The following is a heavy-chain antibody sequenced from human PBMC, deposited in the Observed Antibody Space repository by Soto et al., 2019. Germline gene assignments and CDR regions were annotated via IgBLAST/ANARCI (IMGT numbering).Heavy chain of an antibody. Sequence: QVQLVESGGGVFQPGRSLRLSFAASGFSFRSYAMHWVRQAPGKGLEWVAVMSYDGSDKDYADSVKGRFTISRDNSKNTLYLQMSSLRAEDTAVYYCARARLDTPALEYWGQGTLVTVSS. CDR1: GFSFRSYA. D-gene: IGHD2-2*01. V-gene: IGHV3-30-3*01. CDR3: ARARLDTPALEY. J-gene: IGHJ4*02. CDR2: MSYDGSDK.